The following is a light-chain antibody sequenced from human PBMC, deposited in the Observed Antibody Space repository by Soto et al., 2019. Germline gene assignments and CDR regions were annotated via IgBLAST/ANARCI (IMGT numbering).Light chain of an antibody. Sequence: DIQVTQSPSTVSASVGARVTITCRASQSISSWLAWYQLKPGRAPKLLIYEASSLDSGVPSRFSGSGSGTEFTLTISSLQPDDFATYYCQQYHSFLMTFGGGTTVEIK. CDR3: QQYHSFLMT. J-gene: IGKJ4*01. CDR2: EAS. V-gene: IGKV1-5*03. CDR1: QSISSW.